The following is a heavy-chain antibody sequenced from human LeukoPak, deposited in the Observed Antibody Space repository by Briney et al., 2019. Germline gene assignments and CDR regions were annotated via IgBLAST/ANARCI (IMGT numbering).Heavy chain of an antibody. CDR3: AREISRFGI. D-gene: IGHD3-16*01. V-gene: IGHV3-66*01. CDR2: IYIGGST. J-gene: IGHJ4*02. CDR1: GFTVSSNY. Sequence: GGSLRLSCAASGFTVSSNYMSWVRQAPGKGLEWVSSIYIGGSTYYADSAKGRSTISRDNPNNTLYLQMHSLRAEDTAVYYCAREISRFGIWGQGTLVTVSS.